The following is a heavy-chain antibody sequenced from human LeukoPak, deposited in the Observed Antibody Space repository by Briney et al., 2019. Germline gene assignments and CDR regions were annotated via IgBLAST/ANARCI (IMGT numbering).Heavy chain of an antibody. D-gene: IGHD6-19*01. V-gene: IGHV3-48*03. Sequence: PGGSLRLSCAASGCTFSSYEMNWVRQAPGKGLEWVSYISSSGSTIYYADSVKGRFTISRDNAKNSLYLQMNSLRAEDAAVYYCAKGGIAVAGTSYYYYMDVWGKGTTVTISS. CDR1: GCTFSSYE. CDR2: ISSSGSTI. CDR3: AKGGIAVAGTSYYYYMDV. J-gene: IGHJ6*03.